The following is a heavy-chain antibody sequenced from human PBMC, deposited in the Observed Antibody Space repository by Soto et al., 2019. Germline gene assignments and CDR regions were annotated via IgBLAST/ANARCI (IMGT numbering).Heavy chain of an antibody. CDR2: ISGSGSTI. D-gene: IGHD3-22*01. CDR3: AKVFYYYDSSGYYYFDY. J-gene: IGHJ4*02. Sequence: GSLRLSCAASGCTFSSYAVSWVRQAPGKGPEWISSISGSGSTIYYADSVKGRFTISRDNSKNTLYLQMSSLRAEDTAVYYCAKVFYYYDSSGYYYFDYWGQGTLVTVS. V-gene: IGHV3-23*01. CDR1: GCTFSSYA.